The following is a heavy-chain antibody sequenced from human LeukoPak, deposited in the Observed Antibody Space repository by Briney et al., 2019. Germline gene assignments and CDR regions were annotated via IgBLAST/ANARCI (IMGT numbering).Heavy chain of an antibody. V-gene: IGHV4-30-4*01. D-gene: IGHD2-2*02. CDR2: IYYSGST. Sequence: PSQTLSLTCTVSGGSISSGDYYWSWIRQPPGKGLEWIGYIYYSGSTYYNPSLKSRVTISVDTSKNQFSLKLSSVTAADTAVYYCARGGGDIVVVPAAISAAFDIWGQGTMVTVSS. CDR3: ARGGGDIVVVPAAISAAFDI. J-gene: IGHJ3*02. CDR1: GGSISSGDYY.